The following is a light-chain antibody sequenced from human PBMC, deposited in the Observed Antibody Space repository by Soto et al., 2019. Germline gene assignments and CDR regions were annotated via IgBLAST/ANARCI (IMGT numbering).Light chain of an antibody. V-gene: IGKV1-39*01. CDR3: QQSYSTPFT. J-gene: IGKJ3*01. CDR1: QSISSY. Sequence: DIQMTQSPSSLSASVGDRVTITCRASQSISSYLNWYQQKPEKAPKIMIYAASSLQSGVPSRFSGSGSGTDFTLTISSLQPEDFATYYCQQSYSTPFTFGPGTKVDIK. CDR2: AAS.